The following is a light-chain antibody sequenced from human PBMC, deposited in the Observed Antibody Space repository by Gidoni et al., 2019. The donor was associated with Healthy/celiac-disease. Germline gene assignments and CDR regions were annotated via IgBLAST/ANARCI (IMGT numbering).Light chain of an antibody. CDR3: MQALQTPWT. Sequence: IVMAHSPLSLPVTSGEPASIPCRSSQSLLYSNGFSYLDWYLQKPGHSPQLLIYLGSNRASGVPDRFSGSGSGTDFTLKISRVEAEDVGVYYCMQALQTPWTFGQGTKVEIK. CDR2: LGS. J-gene: IGKJ1*01. V-gene: IGKV2-28*01. CDR1: QSLLYSNGFSY.